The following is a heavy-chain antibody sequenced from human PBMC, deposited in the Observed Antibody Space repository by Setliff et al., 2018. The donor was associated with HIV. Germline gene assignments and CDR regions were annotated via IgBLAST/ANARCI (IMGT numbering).Heavy chain of an antibody. CDR3: VRGVTRDISGYYRDEYFQH. D-gene: IGHD3-22*01. CDR1: GYRFNTYG. CDR2: ISPYNGDT. J-gene: IGHJ1*01. Sequence: GASVKVSCKASGYRFNTYGISWVRQAPGQGLERMGWISPYNGDTRFAQSLQGRVTLTTDTSTNTAYMEMRTLRSDDTAVYYCVRGVTRDISGYYRDEYFQHWGQGTPVTVSS. V-gene: IGHV1-18*01.